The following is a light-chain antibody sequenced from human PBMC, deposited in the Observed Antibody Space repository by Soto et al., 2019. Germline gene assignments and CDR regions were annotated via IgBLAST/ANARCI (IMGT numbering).Light chain of an antibody. CDR3: QKYNSAPLT. CDR2: AAS. J-gene: IGKJ4*01. Sequence: DIQLTQSPSSLSASVGDRVTITCRVSQGISSYLAWYQQKPGKVPKLLIYAASTLHSGVPSRFSGSGSETDFTLTISSLQPEDVATYYCQKYNSAPLTFGGGTKVEI. CDR1: QGISSY. V-gene: IGKV1-27*01.